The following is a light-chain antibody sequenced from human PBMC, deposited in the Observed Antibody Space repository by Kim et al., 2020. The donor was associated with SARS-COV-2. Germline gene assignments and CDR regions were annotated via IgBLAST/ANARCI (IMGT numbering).Light chain of an antibody. J-gene: IGKJ4*01. CDR3: QQYYRWPLT. CDR1: QNININ. Sequence: PGERATLSCRASQNININLAWYQQRPGQAPRLLIYDASTRATDFPARFSGSRSGTEFTLTISSLQSEDFAVYYCQQYYRWPLTFGGGTKLEI. V-gene: IGKV3-15*01. CDR2: DAS.